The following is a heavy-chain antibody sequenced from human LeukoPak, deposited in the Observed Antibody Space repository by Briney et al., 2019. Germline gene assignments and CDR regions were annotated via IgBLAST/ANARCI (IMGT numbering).Heavy chain of an antibody. J-gene: IGHJ6*02. CDR3: ARDHFGYDFWSGYHPEPYYYYGMDV. V-gene: IGHV4-4*07. Sequence: SETLSLTCTVSGGSISSYYWSWIRQPAGKGLEWIGRIYTSGSTNYNPSLKSRVTMSVDTSKNQFSLKLSSVTAADTAVYYCARDHFGYDFWSGYHPEPYYYYGMDVWAKGPRSPSP. CDR2: IYTSGST. D-gene: IGHD3-3*01. CDR1: GGSISSYY.